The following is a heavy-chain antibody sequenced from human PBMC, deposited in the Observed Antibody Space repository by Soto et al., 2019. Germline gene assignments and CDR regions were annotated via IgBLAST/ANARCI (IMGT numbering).Heavy chain of an antibody. Sequence: ASVKVSCKASGYTFTSYGISLVRQAPGQGLEWMGWISAYNGNTNYAQKLQGRVTMTTDTSTSTAYMELRSLRSDDTAVYYCAREGVSTVTKTVPTDYMGVWVKGTTVTVSS. D-gene: IGHD4-17*01. V-gene: IGHV1-18*01. CDR3: AREGVSTVTKTVPTDYMGV. J-gene: IGHJ6*03. CDR1: GYTFTSYG. CDR2: ISAYNGNT.